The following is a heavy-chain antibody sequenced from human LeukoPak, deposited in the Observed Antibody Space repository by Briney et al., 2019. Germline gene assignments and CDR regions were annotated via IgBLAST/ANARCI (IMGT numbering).Heavy chain of an antibody. V-gene: IGHV4-59*01. D-gene: IGHD4-17*01. CDR3: TRRTTVTTLDY. Sequence: SETLSLTCTVSGGSISGYYWSWIRQSPGKGLEWIGYIYSTGSTNYNPSFKSRVTISVDTSKSQFSLNLSSVTAADTAVYYCTRRTTVTTLDYWGQGTLVTVSS. CDR2: IYSTGST. CDR1: GGSISGYY. J-gene: IGHJ4*02.